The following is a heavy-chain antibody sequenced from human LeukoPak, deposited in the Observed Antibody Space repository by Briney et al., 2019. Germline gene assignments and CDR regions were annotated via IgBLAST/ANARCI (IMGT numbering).Heavy chain of an antibody. D-gene: IGHD6-19*01. Sequence: GGPLRLSCAASGLTFSDFYMRWIRQAPGKGLEWVSYISSSSSYTNYADSVKGRFNISRDNAKNSLYLQMNSLRAEDTAVYYCARESPSSGWFHAFDIWGQGTMVTVSS. J-gene: IGHJ3*02. CDR2: ISSSSSYT. CDR3: ARESPSSGWFHAFDI. CDR1: GLTFSDFY. V-gene: IGHV3-11*06.